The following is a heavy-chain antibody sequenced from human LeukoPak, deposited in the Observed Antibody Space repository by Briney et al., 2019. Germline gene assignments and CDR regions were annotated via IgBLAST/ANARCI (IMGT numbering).Heavy chain of an antibody. CDR1: GFTSSSYW. CDR3: ARDIVVVPAVTSIYYYGMDV. D-gene: IGHD2-2*01. CDR2: IKQDGSEK. J-gene: IGHJ6*02. V-gene: IGHV3-7*01. Sequence: GGSLRLSCAASGFTSSSYWMSWVRQAPGKGLEWVANIKQDGSEKYYVDSVKGRFTISRDNAKNSLYLQMNSLRAEDTAVYYCARDIVVVPAVTSIYYYGMDVWGQGTTVTVSS.